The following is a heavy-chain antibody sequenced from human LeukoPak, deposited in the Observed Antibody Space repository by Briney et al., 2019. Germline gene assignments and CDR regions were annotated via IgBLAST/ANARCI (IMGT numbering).Heavy chain of an antibody. CDR3: ARGATPFDY. V-gene: IGHV3-48*04. J-gene: IGHJ4*02. CDR2: ISSSSTI. CDR1: GFTFSSYS. Sequence: GGSLRLSCAASGFTFSSYSMNWVRQAPGKGLEWVSYISSSSTIYYADSVKGRFTISRDNAKNSLYLQMNSLRAEDTAVYYCARGATPFDYWGQGTLVTVSS.